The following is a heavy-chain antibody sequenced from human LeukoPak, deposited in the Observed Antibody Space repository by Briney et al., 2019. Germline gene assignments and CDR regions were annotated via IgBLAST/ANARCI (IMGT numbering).Heavy chain of an antibody. CDR1: GGTFSSYA. CDR2: IIPILGIA. V-gene: IGHV1-69*04. Sequence: SVKVSCKASGGTFSSYAISWVRQAPGQGLEWMGRIIPILGIANYAQKFQGRVTITADKSTSTAYMELSSLRSEDTAVYYCAKAQQQPYNWFDPWGQGTRVTVSS. J-gene: IGHJ5*02. CDR3: AKAQQQPYNWFDP. D-gene: IGHD6-13*01.